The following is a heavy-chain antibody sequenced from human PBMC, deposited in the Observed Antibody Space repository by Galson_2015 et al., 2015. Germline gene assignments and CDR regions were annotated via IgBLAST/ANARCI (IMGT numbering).Heavy chain of an antibody. D-gene: IGHD2-2*01. Sequence: LSLTCTVSGGSIRSSSYYWSWIRQPPGKGLEWIGYIYYSGSTNYNPSLKSRVTISVDTSKNQFSLKLSSVTAADTAVYYCARDPPLTAPIYCSSTSCHPPGDYYYGMDVWGQGTTVTVSS. CDR1: GGSIRSSSYY. V-gene: IGHV4-61*01. J-gene: IGHJ6*02. CDR3: ARDPPLTAPIYCSSTSCHPPGDYYYGMDV. CDR2: IYYSGST.